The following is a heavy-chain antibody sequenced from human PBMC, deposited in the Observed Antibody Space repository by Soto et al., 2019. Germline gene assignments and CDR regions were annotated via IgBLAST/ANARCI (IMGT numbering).Heavy chain of an antibody. CDR2: ISAYSGNT. Sequence: ASVKVSCKASGYTFTSYGISWVRQAPGQGLEWMGWISAYSGNTNYAQKLQGRVTMTTDTSTSTAYMELRSLRSDDTAVYYCARNGYYDSSGYYYVGAWFDPWGQGTLVTVSS. V-gene: IGHV1-18*01. CDR3: ARNGYYDSSGYYYVGAWFDP. J-gene: IGHJ5*02. CDR1: GYTFTSYG. D-gene: IGHD3-22*01.